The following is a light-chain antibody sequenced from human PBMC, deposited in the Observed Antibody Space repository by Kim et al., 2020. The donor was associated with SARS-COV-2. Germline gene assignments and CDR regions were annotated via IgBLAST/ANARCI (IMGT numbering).Light chain of an antibody. CDR2: DVT. CDR3: SSYASGDTWV. Sequence: QSVLTQPASVSGSPGQSITISCTGTSSDVGAYDYVSWYQQHPGKTPKLMIYDVTKRPSGVSNRFSASKSGDTASLAISGLQSEDEADYYCSSYASGDTWVFGGGTKLTVL. CDR1: SSDVGAYDY. V-gene: IGLV2-14*03. J-gene: IGLJ3*02.